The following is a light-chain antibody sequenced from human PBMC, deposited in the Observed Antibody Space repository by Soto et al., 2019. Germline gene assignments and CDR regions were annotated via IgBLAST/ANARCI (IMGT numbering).Light chain of an antibody. CDR1: ISDVGGYNY. Sequence: QSVLTQPASLSGAPGQKITISCTGTISDVGGYNYVSWYQQHPGKAPKLMIYEVSNRPSGVSNRFSGSKSGNTASLTISGLQAEDEADYYCSSYTSSSPLVFGTGSKVTVL. CDR2: EVS. V-gene: IGLV2-14*01. CDR3: SSYTSSSPLV. J-gene: IGLJ1*01.